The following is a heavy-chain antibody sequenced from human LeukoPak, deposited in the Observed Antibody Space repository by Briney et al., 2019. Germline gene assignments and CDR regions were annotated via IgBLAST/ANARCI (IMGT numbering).Heavy chain of an antibody. CDR3: AGGGGY. J-gene: IGHJ4*02. CDR2: INHSGSN. Sequence: SETLSLTCAVSGGSLSGYRWSWIRQPPGKGLEWIADINHSGSNKYNPSLKSRVTISVDTSKNQLSLNLSSVTAADTAVYYCAGGGGYWGQGTLVTVSS. CDR1: GGSLSGYR. V-gene: IGHV4-34*01. D-gene: IGHD3-16*01.